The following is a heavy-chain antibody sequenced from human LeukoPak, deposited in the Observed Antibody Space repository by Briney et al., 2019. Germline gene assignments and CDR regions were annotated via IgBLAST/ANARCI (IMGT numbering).Heavy chain of an antibody. Sequence: PGGSLRLSCAASGFTFDDYAMHWVRQAPGKGLEWVSLISGDGGSTYYADSVKGRFTISRDNSKNSLYLQMNSLRTEDTALYYCASLWFGELPQGYWGQGTLVTVSS. CDR1: GFTFDDYA. J-gene: IGHJ4*02. CDR3: ASLWFGELPQGY. CDR2: ISGDGGST. V-gene: IGHV3-43*02. D-gene: IGHD3-10*01.